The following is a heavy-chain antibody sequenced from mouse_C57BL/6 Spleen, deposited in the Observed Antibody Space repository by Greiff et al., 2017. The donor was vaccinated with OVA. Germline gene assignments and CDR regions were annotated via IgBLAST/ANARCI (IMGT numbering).Heavy chain of an antibody. D-gene: IGHD2-4*01. CDR2: IDPSDSST. CDR3: ATYDYGLDY. Sequence: QVQLQQPGAELVKPGASVKLSCKASGYTFTSYWMQWVKQRPGQGLEWIGEIDPSDSSTNYNQKFKGKATLTVDTSSSTAYMQLSSLTSEDSAVYYCATYDYGLDYWGQGTTLTVSA. J-gene: IGHJ2*01. V-gene: IGHV1-50*01. CDR1: GYTFTSYW.